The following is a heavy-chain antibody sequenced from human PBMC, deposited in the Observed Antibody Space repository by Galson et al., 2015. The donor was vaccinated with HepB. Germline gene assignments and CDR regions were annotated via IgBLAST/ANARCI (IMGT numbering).Heavy chain of an antibody. D-gene: IGHD6-19*01. CDR2: INPSGGSK. Sequence: SVKVSCKASGYTFTDYYMHWVRQAPGQGLEWMGIINPSGGSKSYAQTFQGRVTMTRDTSTSTVYMELSSLRAEDTAVYYCARAKRGFIAVGWGQGTLVTVSS. CDR1: GYTFTDYY. V-gene: IGHV1-46*03. J-gene: IGHJ4*02. CDR3: ARAKRGFIAVG.